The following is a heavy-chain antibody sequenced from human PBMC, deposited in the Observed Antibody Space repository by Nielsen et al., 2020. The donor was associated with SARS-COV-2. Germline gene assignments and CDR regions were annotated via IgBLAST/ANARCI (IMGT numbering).Heavy chain of an antibody. D-gene: IGHD3-3*01. CDR2: ISSSGSTI. Sequence: GESLKISCAASGFTFSSYEMNWVRQAPGKGLEWVSYISSSGSTIYYADSVKGRFTISRDNAKNSLYLQMNSLRAEDTAVYYCARRVGGYDFWSGYYIGGEDYYYGMDVWGQGTTVTVSS. CDR1: GFTFSSYE. J-gene: IGHJ6*02. V-gene: IGHV3-48*03. CDR3: ARRVGGYDFWSGYYIGGEDYYYGMDV.